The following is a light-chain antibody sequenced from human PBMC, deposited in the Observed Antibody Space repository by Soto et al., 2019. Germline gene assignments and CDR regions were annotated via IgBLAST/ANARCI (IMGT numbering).Light chain of an antibody. CDR2: ATS. Sequence: EIVMTQSPASLSVSPGERVTLSCRASQSVSSSLAWYQQKPGQAPRLLIYATSTRATGVPDRFSGSGSGTEFTFTISSLQSEDFAVYYCQQYDNWPPFTFGPGTKLEVK. J-gene: IGKJ2*01. CDR1: QSVSSS. CDR3: QQYDNWPPFT. V-gene: IGKV3-15*01.